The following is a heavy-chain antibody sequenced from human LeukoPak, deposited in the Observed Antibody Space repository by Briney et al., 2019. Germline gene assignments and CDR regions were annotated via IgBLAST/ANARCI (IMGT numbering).Heavy chain of an antibody. Sequence: ASVKVSCKASGYTFTSYGISWVRQAPGQGLEWMGWISAYNGNTNYAQKLQGRVTMTTDTSTSTAYMELRSLRSDDTAVYYCAGTIHIAAALALDYWGQGTLVTVSS. V-gene: IGHV1-18*01. CDR3: AGTIHIAAALALDY. CDR2: ISAYNGNT. CDR1: GYTFTSYG. J-gene: IGHJ4*02. D-gene: IGHD6-13*01.